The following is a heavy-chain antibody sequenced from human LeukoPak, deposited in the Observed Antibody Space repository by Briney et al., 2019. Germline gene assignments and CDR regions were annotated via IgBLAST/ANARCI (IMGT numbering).Heavy chain of an antibody. Sequence: KPSETLSLTCTVSGASMRTYYWSRIRQPPGKGLEWIGYIYYNGNTNYNPSLKSRVTISVDTSKNQFSLKLRFVTAADTAFYYCARDGPRVGLDCGGDCYYWYFDVWGRGTLVTVSS. J-gene: IGHJ2*01. D-gene: IGHD2-21*02. CDR3: ARDGPRVGLDCGGDCYYWYFDV. V-gene: IGHV4-59*01. CDR2: IYYNGNT. CDR1: GASMRTYY.